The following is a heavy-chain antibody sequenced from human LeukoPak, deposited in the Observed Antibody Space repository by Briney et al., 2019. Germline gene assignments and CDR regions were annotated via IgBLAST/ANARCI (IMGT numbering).Heavy chain of an antibody. CDR3: VRGGSYSGS. J-gene: IGHJ5*02. CDR1: GFPFNAYY. D-gene: IGHD1-26*01. V-gene: IGHV3-11*05. CDR2: ISSDSSDT. Sequence: GGSLSLYCAASGFPFNAYYMSWVRQAPGKGLEWVSYISSDSSDTNYADSVKGRFTISRDNAKNSLYLQMNSLSAEDTAVYYCVRGGSYSGSWGQGTLVTVSS.